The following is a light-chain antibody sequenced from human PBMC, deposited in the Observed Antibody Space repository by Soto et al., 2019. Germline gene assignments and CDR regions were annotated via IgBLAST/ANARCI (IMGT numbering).Light chain of an antibody. CDR2: NVS. Sequence: QSALPQPASVYGSPGQSITISCTGTSSDVGGYNYVSWYQQHPGKAPKLMIYNVSNRPSGVSNRVSGPNSGNTASLTISGLQSEDEADYYCSSYTSSSTVFGGGTKLTVL. CDR3: SSYTSSSTV. V-gene: IGLV2-14*01. J-gene: IGLJ2*01. CDR1: SSDVGGYNY.